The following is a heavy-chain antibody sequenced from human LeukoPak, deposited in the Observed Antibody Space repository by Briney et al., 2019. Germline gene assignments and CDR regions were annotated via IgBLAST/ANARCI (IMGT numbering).Heavy chain of an antibody. CDR1: GGSISSRTYY. J-gene: IGHJ3*02. Sequence: SETLSLTCTVSGGSISSRTYYWGWIRQPPGKGLEWIGSIYYTGSTFYNPSLKSRVTISVDTSKNQFSMKLSSVTAADAAVYFCAREWTTWGAFDIWGQGSMVTVSS. V-gene: IGHV4-39*07. CDR2: IYYTGST. D-gene: IGHD2/OR15-2a*01. CDR3: AREWTTWGAFDI.